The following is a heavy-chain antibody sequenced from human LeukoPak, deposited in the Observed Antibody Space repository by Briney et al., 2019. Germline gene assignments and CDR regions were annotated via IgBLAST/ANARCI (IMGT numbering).Heavy chain of an antibody. V-gene: IGHV3-20*04. CDR1: GFTFDDYG. D-gene: IGHD2-2*01. CDR2: INWNGGST. J-gene: IGHJ4*02. CDR3: ASRYCSSTSCYLGY. Sequence: GGSPRLSCAASGFTFDDYGMSWVRQAPGKGLEWVSGINWNGGSTGYADSVKGRFTISRDNAKNSLYLQMNSLRAEDTAVYYCASRYCSSTSCYLGYWGQGTLVTVSS.